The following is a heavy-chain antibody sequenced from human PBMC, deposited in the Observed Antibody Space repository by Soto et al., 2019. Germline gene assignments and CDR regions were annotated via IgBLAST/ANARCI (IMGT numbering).Heavy chain of an antibody. V-gene: IGHV5-51*01. J-gene: IGHJ4*02. CDR3: TRSRGYCSANSCLDFDY. CDR1: GFSFTSYW. D-gene: IGHD2-15*01. Sequence: GESLKISCKGSGFSFTSYWIGWVRQLPGKGLEWMGIVYPIDSDTKYSPSFQGHVTISADKSISTAFLQWRSLKASDTAMYYCTRSRGYCSANSCLDFDYWGQGTLVTVSS. CDR2: VYPIDSDT.